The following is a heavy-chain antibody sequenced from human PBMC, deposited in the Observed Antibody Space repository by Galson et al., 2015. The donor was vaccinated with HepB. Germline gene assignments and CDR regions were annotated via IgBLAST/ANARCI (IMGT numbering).Heavy chain of an antibody. J-gene: IGHJ4*02. CDR3: TRGGMAPGDLSPVYFDY. V-gene: IGHV3-49*03. Sequence: SLRLSCASSGFIFAEYTINWFRQAPGKGLEWICFIRSKTYGGAAEYAASVKGRFTVSRDDSNSIAYLQMNALKTEDTAYYYCTRGGMAPGDLSPVYFDYWGQGTHVTVSS. CDR1: GFIFAEYT. D-gene: IGHD5-24*01. CDR2: IRSKTYGGAA.